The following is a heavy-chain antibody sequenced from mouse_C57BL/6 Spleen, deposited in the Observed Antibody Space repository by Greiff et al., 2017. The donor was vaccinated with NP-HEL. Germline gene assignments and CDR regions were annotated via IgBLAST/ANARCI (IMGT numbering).Heavy chain of an antibody. CDR2: INPNNGGT. V-gene: IGHV1-22*01. J-gene: IGHJ1*03. CDR3: ARLDYGSRYWYFDV. D-gene: IGHD1-1*01. CDR1: GYTFTDYN. Sequence: VQLKQSGPELVKPGASVKMSCKASGYTFTDYNMHWVKQSHGKSLEWIGYINPNNGGTSYNQKFKGKATLTVNKSSSTAYMELRSLTSEDSAVYYCARLDYGSRYWYFDVWGTGTTVTVSS.